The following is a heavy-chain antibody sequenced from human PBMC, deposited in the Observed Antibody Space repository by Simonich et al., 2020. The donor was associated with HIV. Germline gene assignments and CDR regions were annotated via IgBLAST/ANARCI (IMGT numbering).Heavy chain of an antibody. V-gene: IGHV4-39*01. CDR3: AGLKTMGGYFDY. D-gene: IGHD3-10*01. CDR1: GGSLRSSSFY. CDR2: IYYSGRT. J-gene: IGHJ4*02. Sequence: QLQLQESGPGLVKPSETLSLTCTVSGGSLRSSSFYWGWIRQPPGKGLEWIGNIYYSGRTVYNPSLKSRVTISVDTSKNQFSLKLSSVTAADTAVYYCAGLKTMGGYFDYWGQGTLVTVSS.